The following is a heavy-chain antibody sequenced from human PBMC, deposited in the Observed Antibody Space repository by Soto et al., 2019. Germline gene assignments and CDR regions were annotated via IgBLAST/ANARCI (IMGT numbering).Heavy chain of an antibody. CDR1: GYSFTTYG. V-gene: IGHV1-18*01. J-gene: IGHJ6*02. CDR2: ISGYNGNT. Sequence: QVQLVQSRGEVKKPGASVKVSCKTSGYSFTTYGISWVRQAPGQGLEWMGWISGYNGNTNYAQNLQGRVTMTTDTSTRTAYMELRSLRSDDTAVYYCAREGPAPYYAYGMDVWGQGSTVTVSS. CDR3: AREGPAPYYAYGMDV.